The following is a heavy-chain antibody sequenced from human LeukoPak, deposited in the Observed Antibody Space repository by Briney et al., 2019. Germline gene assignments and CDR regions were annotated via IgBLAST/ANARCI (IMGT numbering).Heavy chain of an antibody. Sequence: GASVKVSCKASGYTFTGYHMHWVRQAPGQGLEWMGRINPASGGTNYAHRFQGRVTMTRDTSISTAYMELSRLRSDDTAVYYCARDPDTETRPQDVYWGRGTLVTVSS. J-gene: IGHJ4*02. CDR3: ARDPDTETRPQDVY. V-gene: IGHV1-2*06. CDR2: INPASGGT. D-gene: IGHD1-14*01. CDR1: GYTFTGYH.